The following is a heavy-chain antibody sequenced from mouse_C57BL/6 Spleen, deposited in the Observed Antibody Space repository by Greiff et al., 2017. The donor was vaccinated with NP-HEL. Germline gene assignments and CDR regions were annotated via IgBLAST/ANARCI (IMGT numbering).Heavy chain of an antibody. CDR2: ISNGGGST. D-gene: IGHD4-1*01. CDR3: ARLSNWAYYFDY. CDR1: GFTFSDYY. V-gene: IGHV5-12*01. J-gene: IGHJ2*01. Sequence: DVKLVESGGGLVQPGGSLKLSCAASGFTFSDYYMYWVRQTPEKRLEWVAYISNGGGSTYYPDTVKGRFTISRDNAKNTLYLQMSRLKSEDTAMYYCARLSNWAYYFDYWGQGTTLTVSS.